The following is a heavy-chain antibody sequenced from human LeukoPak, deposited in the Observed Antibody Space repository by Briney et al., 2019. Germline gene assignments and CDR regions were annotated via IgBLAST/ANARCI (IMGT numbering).Heavy chain of an antibody. Sequence: GASVKVSCKASGYTFTSYDINWVRQATGQGLEWMGWMNPNSGNTGYAQKFQGRVTMTRNTSISTAYMELSSLRSEDTAVYYCARGMVRGAISYYYGMDVWGQGTTVTVSS. J-gene: IGHJ6*02. V-gene: IGHV1-8*01. CDR2: MNPNSGNT. CDR1: GYTFTSYD. D-gene: IGHD3-10*01. CDR3: ARGMVRGAISYYYGMDV.